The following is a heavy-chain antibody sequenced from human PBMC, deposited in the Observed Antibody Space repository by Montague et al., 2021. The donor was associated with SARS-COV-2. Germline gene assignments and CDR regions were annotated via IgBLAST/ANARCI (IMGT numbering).Heavy chain of an antibody. J-gene: IGHJ3*02. D-gene: IGHD6-19*01. Sequence: FLRLSCAASGFPFSSYAMNWVRQAPGKGLEWVSYISTSGRGIHYADSVKGRFTISRDNAKNSLYLEMNSLRAEDTAVYYCARDNAGWPDAFDIWGQGTMVTVSS. CDR3: ARDNAGWPDAFDI. V-gene: IGHV3-48*03. CDR2: ISTSGRGI. CDR1: GFPFSSYA.